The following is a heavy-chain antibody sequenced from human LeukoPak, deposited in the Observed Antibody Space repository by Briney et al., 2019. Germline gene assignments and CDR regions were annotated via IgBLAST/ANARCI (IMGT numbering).Heavy chain of an antibody. CDR3: ARGVYCSSTSCYVWGYYYYYMDV. Sequence: SETLSLACTVSGGSISSSSYYWGWIRQPPGKGLEWIGSIYYSGSTYYNPSLKSRVTISVDTSKNQFSLKLSSVTAADTAVYYCARGVYCSSTSCYVWGYYYYYMDVWGKGTTVTVSS. V-gene: IGHV4-39*07. CDR2: IYYSGST. D-gene: IGHD2-2*01. CDR1: GGSISSSSYY. J-gene: IGHJ6*03.